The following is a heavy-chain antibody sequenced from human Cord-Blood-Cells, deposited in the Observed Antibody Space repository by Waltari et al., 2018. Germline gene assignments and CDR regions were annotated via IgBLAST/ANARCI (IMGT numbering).Heavy chain of an antibody. Sequence: QVQLVQSGAEVKKPGASVKVSCTASGYTFTSYGISWVRQAPGQGLEWMGWISAYNSNTNYAQKLQVRVTRATDTSTSTAYMELRSLRSDDTAVYYGAEVVPAANWFDPWGQGTLVTVSS. V-gene: IGHV1-18*01. CDR1: GYTFTSYG. D-gene: IGHD2-2*01. J-gene: IGHJ5*02. CDR3: AEVVPAANWFDP. CDR2: ISAYNSNT.